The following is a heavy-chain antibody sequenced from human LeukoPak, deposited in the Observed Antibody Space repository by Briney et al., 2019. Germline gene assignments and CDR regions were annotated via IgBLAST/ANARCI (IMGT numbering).Heavy chain of an antibody. CDR2: IIPIFGTA. J-gene: IGHJ1*01. D-gene: IGHD1-26*01. CDR1: GGTLSSYA. Sequence: ASVKVSCKASGGTLSSYAISWVRQAPGQGLEWMGGIIPIFGTANYAQKFQGRVTITADESTSTAYMELSSPRSADTAVYYGARDGIVGATGYFQHWGQGTLVTVSS. CDR3: ARDGIVGATGYFQH. V-gene: IGHV1-69*13.